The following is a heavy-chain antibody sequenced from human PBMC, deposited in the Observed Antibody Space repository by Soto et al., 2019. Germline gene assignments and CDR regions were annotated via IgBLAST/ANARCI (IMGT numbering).Heavy chain of an antibody. V-gene: IGHV1-69*01. Sequence: QMQLVQSGAEVKKPGSSVKVSCTASGGTFSNFAISWVRQAPGQGLEWMGGIIPMFGAADYAQEFQGRVTITADESTSTAYMELSSLRSEYTAMYYCARDFGLHNCFDSWGQGTQVTVSS. D-gene: IGHD3-3*01. CDR3: ARDFGLHNCFDS. J-gene: IGHJ5*01. CDR2: IIPMFGAA. CDR1: GGTFSNFA.